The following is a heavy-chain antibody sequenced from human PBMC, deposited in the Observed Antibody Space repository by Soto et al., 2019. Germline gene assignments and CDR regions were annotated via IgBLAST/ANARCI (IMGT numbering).Heavy chain of an antibody. V-gene: IGHV4-59*08. CDR3: ARHLLEPTYYYYYYMDV. CDR1: GGSISSYY. J-gene: IGHJ6*03. CDR2: IYYSGST. D-gene: IGHD1-1*01. Sequence: SETLSLTCTVSGGSISSYYWSWIRQPPGKGLEWIGYIYYSGSTNYNPSLKSRVTISVDTSKNQFSLKLSSVTAADTAVYYCARHLLEPTYYYYYYMDVWGKGTTVTVSS.